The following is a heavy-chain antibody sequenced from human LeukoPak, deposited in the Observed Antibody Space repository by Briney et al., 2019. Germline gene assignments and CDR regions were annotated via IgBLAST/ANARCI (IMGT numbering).Heavy chain of an antibody. Sequence: GRSLRLSCAASGFTFRSYAMHWVRQAPGKGLEWVAVISYDGSNKYYADSVKGRFTISRDNSKNTLYLQMNSLRAEDTAVYYCAKDKSSGGVDYGDCFDYWGQGTLVTVSS. V-gene: IGHV3-30*04. J-gene: IGHJ4*02. D-gene: IGHD4-17*01. CDR1: GFTFRSYA. CDR3: AKDKSSGGVDYGDCFDY. CDR2: ISYDGSNK.